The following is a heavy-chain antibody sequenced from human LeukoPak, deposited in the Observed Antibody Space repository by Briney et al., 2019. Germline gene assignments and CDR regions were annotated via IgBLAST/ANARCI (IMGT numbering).Heavy chain of an antibody. CDR1: GGSISSYY. J-gene: IGHJ6*03. CDR2: IYTSGST. V-gene: IGHV4-4*07. D-gene: IGHD6-19*01. CDR3: ARDPSSGWSNYYYYMGV. Sequence: PSETLSLTCTVSGGSISSYYWSWIRQPAGKGLEWIGRIYTSGSTNYNPSLKSRVTISVDKSKNQFSLKLSSVTAADTAVYYCARDPSSGWSNYYYYMGVWGKGTTVTVSS.